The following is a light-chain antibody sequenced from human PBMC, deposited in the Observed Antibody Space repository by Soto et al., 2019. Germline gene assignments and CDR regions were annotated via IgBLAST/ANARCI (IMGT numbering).Light chain of an antibody. J-gene: IGLJ3*02. CDR1: SSNIVAGYD. Sequence: QSVLTQPPSVSGAPGQRVTISCTGSSSNIVAGYDVHWYQQLPGTAPKLLIYGNSNRPSGVPDRFSGSKSGTSASLAITGLKAEDEADYYCQSYDSSLSGWVFGGGTKLTVL. CDR3: QSYDSSLSGWV. V-gene: IGLV1-40*01. CDR2: GNS.